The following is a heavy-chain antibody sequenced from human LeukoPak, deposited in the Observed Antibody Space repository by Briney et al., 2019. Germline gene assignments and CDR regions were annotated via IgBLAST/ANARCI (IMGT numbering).Heavy chain of an antibody. V-gene: IGHV1-2*04. CDR2: INPNSGGT. CDR3: ARGGGYSYGLANYYYGMDV. Sequence: ASVKVSCKASGGTFSSYAISWVRQAPGQGLEWMGWINPNSGGTNYAQKFQGWVTMTRDTSISTAFMELSRLRSDDTAVYYCARGGGYSYGLANYYYGMDVWGQGTTVTVSS. CDR1: GGTFSSYA. J-gene: IGHJ6*02. D-gene: IGHD5-18*01.